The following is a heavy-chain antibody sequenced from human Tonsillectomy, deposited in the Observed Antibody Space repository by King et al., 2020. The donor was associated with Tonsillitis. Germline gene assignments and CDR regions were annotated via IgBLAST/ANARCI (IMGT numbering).Heavy chain of an antibody. Sequence: VQLVESGGGVVQPGRSLRLSCAASGFTFSSYGVHWVRQAPGKGLEWVAVVSYDGSNKYYADSVKGRFTISRDNSKNTLYLQMNSLRAEETAVYYCAKGYSGYDYAFDIWGQGTMVTVSS. CDR3: AKGYSGYDYAFDI. J-gene: IGHJ3*02. D-gene: IGHD5-12*01. V-gene: IGHV3-30*18. CDR2: VSYDGSNK. CDR1: GFTFSSYG.